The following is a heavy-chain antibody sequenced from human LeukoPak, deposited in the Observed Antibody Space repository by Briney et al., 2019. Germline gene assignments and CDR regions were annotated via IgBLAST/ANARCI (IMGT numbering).Heavy chain of an antibody. CDR3: ARDGTYTDYDPDFDI. D-gene: IGHD5-12*01. J-gene: IGHJ4*02. Sequence: GGSLRLSCAASGFTFSSYSMNWVRQAPGKGLEWFSYISSSSSVIYYADSVKGRFTISRDNAKNSLYLQMNSLRAEDTAVFYCARDGTYTDYDPDFDIWGQGTLVTVSS. CDR2: ISSSSSVI. V-gene: IGHV3-48*01. CDR1: GFTFSSYS.